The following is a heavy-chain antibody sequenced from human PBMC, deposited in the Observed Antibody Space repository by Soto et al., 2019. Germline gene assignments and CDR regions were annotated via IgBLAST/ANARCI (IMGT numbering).Heavy chain of an antibody. CDR2: IYYSGST. D-gene: IGHD5-18*01. CDR1: GCSISSSSYY. J-gene: IGHJ4*02. Sequence: KPSETLSLTCTVSGCSISSSSYYWGWLRQPPGKGLEWIGSIYYSGSTYYNPSLKSRVTISVDTSKNQFSLKLSSVTAADTAVYYCASYVDTAMVLFDYWGQGTLVTVSS. CDR3: ASYVDTAMVLFDY. V-gene: IGHV4-39*01.